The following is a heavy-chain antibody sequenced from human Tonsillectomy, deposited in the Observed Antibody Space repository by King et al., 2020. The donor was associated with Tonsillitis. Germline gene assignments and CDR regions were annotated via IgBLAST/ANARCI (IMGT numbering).Heavy chain of an antibody. CDR2: LYYSGST. CDR3: ARAPGYSDRGGPGLYYYYGMDV. CDR1: GGSVSSGSYY. D-gene: IGHD3-22*01. V-gene: IGHV4-61*01. J-gene: IGHJ6*02. Sequence: VQLQESGPGLVKPSETLSLTCTVSGGSVSSGSYYWSWIRQPPGKGLEWIGYLYYSGSTNYNPSLKSRVTISVDTSKNQFSLKLTSVTAADTAVYYCARAPGYSDRGGPGLYYYYGMDVWGQGTTVTVSS.